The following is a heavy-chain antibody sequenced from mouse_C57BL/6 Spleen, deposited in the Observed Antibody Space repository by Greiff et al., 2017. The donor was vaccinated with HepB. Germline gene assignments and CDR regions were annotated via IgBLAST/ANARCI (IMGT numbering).Heavy chain of an antibody. Sequence: VQLQQSGAELVRPGASVTLSCKASGYTFTDYEMHWVKQTPVHGLEWIGAIDPETGGTAYNQKFKGKAILTADKSSSTAYMELRSLTSEDSAVYYCTSLSTVVAPDYWGQGTPLTVSS. V-gene: IGHV1-15*01. CDR3: TSLSTVVAPDY. D-gene: IGHD1-1*01. J-gene: IGHJ2*01. CDR1: GYTFTDYE. CDR2: IDPETGGT.